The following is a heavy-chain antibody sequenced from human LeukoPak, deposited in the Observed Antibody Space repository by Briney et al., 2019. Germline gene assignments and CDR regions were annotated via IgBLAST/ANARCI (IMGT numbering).Heavy chain of an antibody. J-gene: IGHJ6*02. Sequence: GGSLRLSCAASGFTFSSYSMNWVRQAPGKGLEWVSYISSSRSTIYYADSVKGRFTISRDNAKNSLCLQMNSLRAEDTAVYYCARDRETTLVSYYYYGMDVWGQGTTVAVSS. CDR3: ARDRETTLVSYYYYGMDV. CDR1: GFTFSSYS. V-gene: IGHV3-48*04. D-gene: IGHD4-23*01. CDR2: ISSSRSTI.